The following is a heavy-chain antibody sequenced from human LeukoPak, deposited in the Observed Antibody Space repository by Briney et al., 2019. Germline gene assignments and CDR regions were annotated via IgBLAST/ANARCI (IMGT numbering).Heavy chain of an antibody. CDR3: AREGYCSSTSCSWFDY. Sequence: PGGSLRLSCAASGFTFGSYGMHWVRQAPGKGLEWVAVIWYDGSNKYYADSVKGRFTISRDSSKNTLYLQMNSLRAEDTAVYYCAREGYCSSTSCSWFDYWGQGTLVTVSS. D-gene: IGHD2-2*01. J-gene: IGHJ4*02. V-gene: IGHV3-33*01. CDR2: IWYDGSNK. CDR1: GFTFGSYG.